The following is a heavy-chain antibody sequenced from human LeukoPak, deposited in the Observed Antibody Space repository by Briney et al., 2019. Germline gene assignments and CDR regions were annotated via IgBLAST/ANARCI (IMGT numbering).Heavy chain of an antibody. CDR3: VRDNPRCCGVVPVNIDDF. J-gene: IGHJ4*02. CDR2: ISYDSAIK. D-gene: IGHD2-15*01. CDR1: GFTFSRDS. V-gene: IGHV3-48*01. Sequence: GGFLRLSCAASGFTFSRDSMNWVRQAPGKGLEWISYISYDSAIKYYADSVRGRFTISRDNAKNSLSLQMHSLRAEDTAVYYCVRDNPRCCGVVPVNIDDFWGQGTLVTVSS.